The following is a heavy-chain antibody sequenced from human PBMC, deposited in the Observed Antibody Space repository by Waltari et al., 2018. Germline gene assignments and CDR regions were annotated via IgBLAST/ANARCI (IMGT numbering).Heavy chain of an antibody. CDR2: IESDGGES. CDR1: GFPFGSYW. V-gene: IGHV3-7*01. J-gene: IGHJ3*01. Sequence: EVHLVESGGGLVQPGGSLRLSGTASGFPFGSYWMNWVRQAPGKGLEWVANIESDGGESHSLDSVKGRFTVSRDNAKDVVYLQMNSLRADDTAVYYCAFGQTWRDVFAFWGQGTIVTVSA. CDR3: AFGQTWRDVFAF. D-gene: IGHD3-10*01.